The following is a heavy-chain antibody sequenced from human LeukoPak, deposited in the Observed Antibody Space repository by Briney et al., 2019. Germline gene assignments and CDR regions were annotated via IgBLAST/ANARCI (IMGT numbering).Heavy chain of an antibody. CDR2: ISAYNGDT. CDR1: GYTFTSHG. J-gene: IGHJ4*02. V-gene: IGHV1-18*01. Sequence: GASVKVSCKASGYTFTSHGISWVRQAPGQGLEWMGWISAYNGDTKYAQKTQGRVTLTTDASTSTAYMELRSLGSDDTAVYYCARDPSNTSGCYAYLDSWGQGTQVTVSS. D-gene: IGHD6-19*01. CDR3: ARDPSNTSGCYAYLDS.